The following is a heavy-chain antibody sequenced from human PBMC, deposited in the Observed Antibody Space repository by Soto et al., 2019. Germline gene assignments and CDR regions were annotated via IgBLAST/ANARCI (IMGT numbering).Heavy chain of an antibody. V-gene: IGHV1-69*01. Sequence: QVQLVQSGAEVKKPGSSVKVSCKASGGTFSSYAISWVRQAPGQGLEWMGGIIPIFGTANYAQKFQGRVTITADESTSTAYMELSSLRSEDTAVYYCARDRRYYDSSGYYWGYFDYWGQGTLVTVSS. CDR1: GGTFSSYA. J-gene: IGHJ4*02. CDR3: ARDRRYYDSSGYYWGYFDY. CDR2: IIPIFGTA. D-gene: IGHD3-22*01.